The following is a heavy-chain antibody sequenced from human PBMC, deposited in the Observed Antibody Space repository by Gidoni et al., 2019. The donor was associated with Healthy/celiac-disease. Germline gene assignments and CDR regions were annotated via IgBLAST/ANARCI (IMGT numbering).Heavy chain of an antibody. V-gene: IGHV1-69*02. CDR1: GGTFSSYT. Sequence: QVQRVQSGAEVKKPGASVKVACKAAGGTFSSYTISWVRQAPGQGLEWMGRIIPILGIANYAQKFQGRVTITADKSTSTAYMELSSLRSEDTAVYYCARGGCTNGVCYHDFDYWGQGTLVTVSS. D-gene: IGHD2-8*01. J-gene: IGHJ4*02. CDR3: ARGGCTNGVCYHDFDY. CDR2: IIPILGIA.